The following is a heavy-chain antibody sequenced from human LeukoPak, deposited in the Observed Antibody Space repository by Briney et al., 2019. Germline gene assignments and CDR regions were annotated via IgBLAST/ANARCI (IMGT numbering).Heavy chain of an antibody. J-gene: IGHJ4*02. CDR3: ARDDVDTAMFDY. CDR2: ISGSGGST. D-gene: IGHD5-18*01. Sequence: GGSLRLSCAASGFTFSSYGMSWARQAPGKGLEWVSAISGSGGSTYYADSVKGRFTISRDNSKNTLYLQMNSLRAEDTAVYYCARDDVDTAMFDYWGQGTLVTVSS. CDR1: GFTFSSYG. V-gene: IGHV3-23*01.